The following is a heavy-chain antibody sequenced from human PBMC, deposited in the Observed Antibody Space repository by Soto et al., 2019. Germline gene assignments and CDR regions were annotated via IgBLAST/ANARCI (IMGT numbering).Heavy chain of an antibody. Sequence: QVQLRQSGAAVKKPGASVKVSCKVSGSGYTLTDLSIHWVRQTPERGLEWMGGFDPEEGETIYAQKFQGSVTMTEDPSADTAYMVQGSARSEDTALYFCGTDTAANGLDLGYFDLWGRGTLVTVSS. CDR1: GSGYTLTDLS. CDR3: GTDTAANGLDLGYFDL. V-gene: IGHV1-24*01. CDR2: FDPEEGET. J-gene: IGHJ2*01. D-gene: IGHD6-25*01.